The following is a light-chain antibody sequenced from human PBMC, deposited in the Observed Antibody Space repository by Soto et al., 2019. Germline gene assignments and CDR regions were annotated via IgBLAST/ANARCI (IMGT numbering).Light chain of an antibody. CDR3: QQYGSSAYT. CDR1: QSVSSY. J-gene: IGKJ3*01. CDR2: GAS. V-gene: IGKV3-20*01. Sequence: EIVLTQSPGTLSLSPGERATLSCRASQSVSSYLAWYQQKPGQAPRLLIYGASSRATGIPDRFSGSGSGTDFTLTISRLEPEDFAVYYCQQYGSSAYTFGPGTKVDIK.